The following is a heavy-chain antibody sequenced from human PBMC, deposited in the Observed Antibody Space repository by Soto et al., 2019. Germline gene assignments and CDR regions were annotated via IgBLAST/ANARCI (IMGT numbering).Heavy chain of an antibody. Sequence: QVQLQESGPGLVKPSETLSLTCTVSGGSVSSGSYYWSWIRQPPGKGLEWIGYIYYSGSTNYNPSLKSRVTIAVDPSKHQFARKLSSVTAADTAVYYCAGGGYGSDGGWCLFDPWGQGTLVTVSS. D-gene: IGHD6-19*01. V-gene: IGHV4-61*01. J-gene: IGHJ5*02. CDR2: IYYSGST. CDR1: GGSVSSGSYY. CDR3: AGGGYGSDGGWCLFDP.